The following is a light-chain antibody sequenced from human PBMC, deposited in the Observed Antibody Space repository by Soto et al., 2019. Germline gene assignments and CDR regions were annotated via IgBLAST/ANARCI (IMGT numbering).Light chain of an antibody. CDR2: EVN. Sequence: QSALTQPPSASGSPGQSVTISCTGTSSDIADYDSVSWYQQHPGKAPKLIIYEVNQRPSGVPDRFSGSKSGNTASLTVSGLQAEDEADYYCSSYAGNNIVYVFGTGTKLTVL. CDR3: SSYAGNNIVYV. J-gene: IGLJ1*01. CDR1: SSDIADYDS. V-gene: IGLV2-8*01.